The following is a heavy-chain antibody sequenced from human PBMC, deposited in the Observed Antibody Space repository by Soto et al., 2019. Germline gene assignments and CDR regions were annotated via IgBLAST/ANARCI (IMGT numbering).Heavy chain of an antibody. V-gene: IGHV3-21*01. Sequence: PGGSLRVSCAASGFTFSSYSMNWVRQAPGKGLEWVSSISSSSSYIYYADSVKGRFTISRDNAKNSLYLQMNSLRAEDTAVYYCARGCAARHCEEADSYYGMDVWGQGTTVTVSS. D-gene: IGHD6-6*01. CDR3: ARGCAARHCEEADSYYGMDV. CDR2: ISSSSSYI. CDR1: GFTFSSYS. J-gene: IGHJ6*02.